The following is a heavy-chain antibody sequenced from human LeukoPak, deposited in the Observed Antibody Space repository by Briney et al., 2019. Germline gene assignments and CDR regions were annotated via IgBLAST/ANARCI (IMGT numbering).Heavy chain of an antibody. CDR3: TRDAVAYSSVYGAGKYFDD. CDR2: ISYNGRNE. V-gene: IGHV3-30*14. D-gene: IGHD5/OR15-5a*01. CDR1: GFDFSSYT. J-gene: IGHJ4*02. Sequence: PGGSLRLSCVGSGFDFSSYTMNWVRQAPGKGLEWLTFISYNGRNEFYADSVKGRFTVSRDNSMSALYVQMNSLRPEDTAVYYCTRDAVAYSSVYGAGKYFDDWGQGTLVIVSS.